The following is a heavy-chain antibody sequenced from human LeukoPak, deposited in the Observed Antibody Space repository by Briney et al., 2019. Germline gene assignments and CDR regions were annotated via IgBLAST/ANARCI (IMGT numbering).Heavy chain of an antibody. CDR2: IYTSGST. Sequence: SETLSLTCTVSGGSISSYYWSWIRQPAGKGLEWIGRIYTSGSTDYNPSLKSRVIMSVDTSKNQFSLKLSSVTAADTAVYYCARDPGYCSSTSCSRGDAFDIWGQGTMVTVSS. V-gene: IGHV4-4*07. J-gene: IGHJ3*02. D-gene: IGHD2-2*01. CDR1: GGSISSYY. CDR3: ARDPGYCSSTSCSRGDAFDI.